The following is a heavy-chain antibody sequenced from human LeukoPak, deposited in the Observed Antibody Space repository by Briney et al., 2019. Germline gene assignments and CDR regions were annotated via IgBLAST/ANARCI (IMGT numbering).Heavy chain of an antibody. Sequence: GASVKVSCKASGYIFTSYGISWVRQAPGQRLEWMGWISVYNGHTSYAQKFQGRVTMTTDTSTNTAYMELRGLTSDDTAVYYCARFCSGGGCYHNWFDPWGQGTLVTVSS. D-gene: IGHD2-15*01. CDR1: GYIFTSYG. J-gene: IGHJ5*02. V-gene: IGHV1-18*01. CDR3: ARFCSGGGCYHNWFDP. CDR2: ISVYNGHT.